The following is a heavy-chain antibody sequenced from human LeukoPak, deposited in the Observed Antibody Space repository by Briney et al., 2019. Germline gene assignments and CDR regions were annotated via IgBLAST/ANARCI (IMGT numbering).Heavy chain of an antibody. V-gene: IGHV1-2*02. CDR2: INPNSGGT. J-gene: IGHJ6*02. D-gene: IGHD6-13*01. CDR1: GYTFTGYY. Sequence: ASVKVSCKASGYTFTGYYMHWVRQAPGQGLEWMGWINPNSGGTNYAQKFQGRVTMTRDTSISTAYMELSRLRSDDTAVYYCAREGIAAAGPRYGMDVWGQGTTVTVSS. CDR3: AREGIAAAGPRYGMDV.